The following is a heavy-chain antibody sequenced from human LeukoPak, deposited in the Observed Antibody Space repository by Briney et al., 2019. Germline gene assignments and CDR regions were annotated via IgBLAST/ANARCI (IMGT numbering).Heavy chain of an antibody. V-gene: IGHV1-8*01. CDR2: MNPNSGNT. D-gene: IGHD5-18*01. J-gene: IGHJ6*02. CDR1: GYTFTSYD. CDR3: ARGLEYGYALYYYYGMDV. Sequence: ASVKVSCKASGYTFTSYDINWVRQATGQGLEWMGWMNPNSGNTGYAQKFQGRVTMTRNTSISTAYMELSSLRSEDTAVYYCARGLEYGYALYYYYGMDVWGQGTTVTVSS.